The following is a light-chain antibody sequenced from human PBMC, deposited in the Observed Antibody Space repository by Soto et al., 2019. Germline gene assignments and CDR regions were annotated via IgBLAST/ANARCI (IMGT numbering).Light chain of an antibody. J-gene: IGLJ3*02. Sequence: QSALTQPASVSGSPGQSITISCTGTSSDVGSYNLVSWYQQHPGKAPKLMIFEVSNRPSGVSNRFSGSKSGNTASLTISGLQTEDEADYYFSSYTTSSTLVFGGGTKVTVL. CDR1: SSDVGSYNL. CDR2: EVS. V-gene: IGLV2-14*02. CDR3: SSYTTSSTLV.